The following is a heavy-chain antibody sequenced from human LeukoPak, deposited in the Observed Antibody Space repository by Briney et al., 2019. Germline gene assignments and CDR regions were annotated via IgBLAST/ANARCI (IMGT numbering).Heavy chain of an antibody. CDR2: IYHSGST. Sequence: SETLSLTCAVSGGSISSSNWWGWVRQPPGKGLEWIGEIYHSGSTNYNPSLKSRVTISVDKSKNQFSLKLSSVTAADTAVYYCARVRIAVDEVYFDYWGQGTLVTVSS. J-gene: IGHJ4*02. D-gene: IGHD6-19*01. CDR3: ARVRIAVDEVYFDY. V-gene: IGHV4-4*02. CDR1: GGSISSSNW.